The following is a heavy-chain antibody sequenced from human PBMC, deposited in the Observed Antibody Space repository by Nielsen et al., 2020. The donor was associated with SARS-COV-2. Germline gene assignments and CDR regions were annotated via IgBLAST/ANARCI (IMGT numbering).Heavy chain of an antibody. CDR3: ARDTYDSSGYSVFGMDV. D-gene: IGHD3-22*01. CDR2: ISWNSGSI. J-gene: IGHJ6*02. Sequence: SLKISCAASGFTFDDYAMHWVRQAPGKGLEWVSGISWNSGSIGYADSVKGRFTISRDNSKNTLYLQMNSLRTEDTAVYYCARDTYDSSGYSVFGMDVWGQGTTVTVSS. CDR1: GFTFDDYA. V-gene: IGHV3-9*01.